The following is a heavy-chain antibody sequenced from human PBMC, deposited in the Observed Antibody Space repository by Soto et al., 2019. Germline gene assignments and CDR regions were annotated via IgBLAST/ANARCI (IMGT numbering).Heavy chain of an antibody. CDR1: GGSIGSYY. CDR2: IYYGST. Sequence: SETLSLTCTVSGGSIGSYYWSWIRQPPGNGLEWIGYIYYGSTKFNPSLNSRVAISIDASKNQFSLRVSSVTAADTAQYYCARHVDIDQRGMDVWGQGTTVTVSS. D-gene: IGHD5-12*01. J-gene: IGHJ6*02. V-gene: IGHV4-59*08. CDR3: ARHVDIDQRGMDV.